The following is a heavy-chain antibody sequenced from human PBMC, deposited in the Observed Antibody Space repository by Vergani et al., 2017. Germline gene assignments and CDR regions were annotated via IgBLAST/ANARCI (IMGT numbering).Heavy chain of an antibody. J-gene: IGHJ6*03. CDR2: INTNGDYT. D-gene: IGHD4-11*01. CDR1: GFSFTTYA. CDR3: ARSRETTPGYFYMDV. V-gene: IGHV3-23*01. Sequence: EVQLLESGGDLVQPGGSLRLSCAASGFSFTTYAMSWVRQAPGKGLEWVSTINTNGDYTGYGDSVKGRFTISRDNSKSTLYLQMNSLRAEDTAVYCCARSRETTPGYFYMDVWGQGTTVTVPS.